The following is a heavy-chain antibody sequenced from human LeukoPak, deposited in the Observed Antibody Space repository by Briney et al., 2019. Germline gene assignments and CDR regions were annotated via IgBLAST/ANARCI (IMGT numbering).Heavy chain of an antibody. V-gene: IGHV1-69*01. J-gene: IGHJ3*02. CDR3: ARDRGDGAFDI. Sequence: ASVKVSCKASGGTFSSYAISWVRQAPGQGLEWMGGIIPIFGTANYAQKFQGRVTITADVSRSTAYMELSSLRSEDTAVYYCARDRGDGAFDIWGQGTMVTVSS. D-gene: IGHD2-21*01. CDR1: GGTFSSYA. CDR2: IIPIFGTA.